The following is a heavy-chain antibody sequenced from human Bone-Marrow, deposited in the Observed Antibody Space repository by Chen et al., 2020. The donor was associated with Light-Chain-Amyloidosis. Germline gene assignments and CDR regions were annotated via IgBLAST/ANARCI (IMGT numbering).Heavy chain of an antibody. CDR1: GFIVNRHY. CDR3: AREGGDDSSGSTNFYFDY. D-gene: IGHD2-21*02. J-gene: IGHJ4*02. Sequence: EVQLVETGGGLIQPGGSLRLSCAASGFIVNRHYMSWVRQAPGKGLEWVSVMYSGYSSDHADSVRGRFTVSRDNSKNTIYLQMNSLRPEDTAVYYCAREGGDDSSGSTNFYFDYWGQGTLVTVSS. CDR2: MYSGYSS. V-gene: IGHV3-53*02.